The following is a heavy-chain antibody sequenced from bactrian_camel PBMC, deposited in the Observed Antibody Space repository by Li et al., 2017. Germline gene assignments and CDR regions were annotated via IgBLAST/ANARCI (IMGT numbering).Heavy chain of an antibody. CDR3: AADVVCHWSEYADQFGY. Sequence: HVQLVESGGGSVQAGGSLRLSCVASGYAVRSDCMAWFRQAPGKEREGVARIDYDDTTTYGDSVKGRFTISKDNANNTLYLQMNALKPEDTAMYYCAADVVCHWSEYADQFGYWGQGTQVTVS. CDR1: GYAVRSDC. V-gene: IGHV3S53*01. CDR2: IDYDDTT. D-gene: IGHD8*01. J-gene: IGHJ6*01.